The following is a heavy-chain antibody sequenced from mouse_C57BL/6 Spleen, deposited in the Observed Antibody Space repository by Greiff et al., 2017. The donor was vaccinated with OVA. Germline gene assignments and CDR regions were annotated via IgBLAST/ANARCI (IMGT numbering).Heavy chain of an antibody. CDR3: ARTGYGSSGDAMDY. CDR1: GYSFTSYY. J-gene: IGHJ4*01. Sequence: VQLVESGPELVKPGASVKISCKASGYSFTSYYIHWVKQRPGQGLEWIGWIYPGSGNTKYNEKFKGKATLTADTSSSTAYMQLSSLTSEDSAVYYCARTGYGSSGDAMDYWGQGTSVTVSS. D-gene: IGHD1-1*01. V-gene: IGHV1-66*01. CDR2: IYPGSGNT.